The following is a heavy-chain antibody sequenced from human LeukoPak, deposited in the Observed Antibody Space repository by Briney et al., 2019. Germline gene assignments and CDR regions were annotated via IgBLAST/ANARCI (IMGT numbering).Heavy chain of an antibody. CDR1: GFTVSSTY. J-gene: IGHJ4*02. CDR2: ISGSGGST. D-gene: IGHD3-10*01. Sequence: GGSLRLSCLASGFTVSSTYMSWVRQAPGKGLEWVSAISGSGGSTYYADSVKGRFTISRDNSKNTLYLQMNSLRAEDTAVYYCAKDRRAGSYDYWGQGTLVTVSS. CDR3: AKDRRAGSYDY. V-gene: IGHV3-23*01.